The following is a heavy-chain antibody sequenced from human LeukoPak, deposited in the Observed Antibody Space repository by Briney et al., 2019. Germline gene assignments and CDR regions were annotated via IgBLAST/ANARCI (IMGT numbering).Heavy chain of an antibody. CDR2: IYYSGST. Sequence: PSETLSLTCTVSGGSISSYYWSWIRQPPGKGLEWIGYIYYSGSTNYNPSLKSRVTISVDTSKNQFSLKLSSVTAADTAVYYCARSACSSTSCYTRFDPWGQGTLVTVSS. V-gene: IGHV4-59*12. CDR3: ARSACSSTSCYTRFDP. D-gene: IGHD2-2*02. CDR1: GGSISSYY. J-gene: IGHJ5*02.